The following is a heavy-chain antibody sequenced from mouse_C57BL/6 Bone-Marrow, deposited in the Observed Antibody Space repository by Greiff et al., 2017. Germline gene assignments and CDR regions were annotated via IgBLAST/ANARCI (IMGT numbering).Heavy chain of an antibody. CDR3: ASSSYPFAY. J-gene: IGHJ3*01. Sequence: VQLQQPGAELVMPGASVKLSCKASGYTFTSYWMHWVKQRPGQGLEWIGEIDPSDSYTNYNEKFKSKATLTVDKSSSTAYMQLSSLTSEYSAVYYCASSSYPFAYWGQGTLVTVSA. V-gene: IGHV1-69*01. CDR2: IDPSDSYT. CDR1: GYTFTSYW. D-gene: IGHD1-1*01.